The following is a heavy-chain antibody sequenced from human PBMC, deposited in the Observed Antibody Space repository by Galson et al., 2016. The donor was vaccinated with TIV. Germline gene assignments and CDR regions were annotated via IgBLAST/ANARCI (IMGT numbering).Heavy chain of an antibody. CDR1: GGYFSTYA. Sequence: SVKVSCKVSGGYFSTYAINWVRQAPGQGPEWMGRIIPILGPTKYAQRFQGRVSITADKSTNTAYMDLSSLGSDDTAVYYCSRDNQATFGYDDAFDIWGQGTLVTVSS. J-gene: IGHJ3*02. CDR3: SRDNQATFGYDDAFDI. D-gene: IGHD5-12*01. V-gene: IGHV1-69*06. CDR2: IIPILGPT.